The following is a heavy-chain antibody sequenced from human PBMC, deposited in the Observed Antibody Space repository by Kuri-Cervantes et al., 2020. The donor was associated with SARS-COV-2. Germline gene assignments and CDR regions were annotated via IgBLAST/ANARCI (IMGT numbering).Heavy chain of an antibody. D-gene: IGHD3-3*01. J-gene: IGHJ2*01. Sequence: LSLTCAASGFTFDDYGMSWVRQAPGKGLEWVSGINWNGGSTGYADSVKGRFTISRDNAKNSLYLQMNSLRAEDTAVYYCGXEDITIFGVXKEYFDLWGRGTLVTVSS. CDR2: INWNGGST. V-gene: IGHV3-20*04. CDR3: GXEDITIFGVXKEYFDL. CDR1: GFTFDDYG.